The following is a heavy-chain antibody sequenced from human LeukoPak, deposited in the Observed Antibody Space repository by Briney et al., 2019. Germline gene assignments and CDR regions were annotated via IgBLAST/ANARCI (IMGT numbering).Heavy chain of an antibody. CDR1: GYTFTSYA. J-gene: IGHJ6*02. Sequence: GASVKVSCKASGYTFTSYAMHWVRQAPGQRLEWMGWINAGNGNTKYSQKFQGRVTITRDTSASTAYMELSSLRSEDTAVYYCAREITIFGVVIKISGMDVWGQGTTVTVSS. CDR3: AREITIFGVVIKISGMDV. V-gene: IGHV1-3*01. D-gene: IGHD3-3*01. CDR2: INAGNGNT.